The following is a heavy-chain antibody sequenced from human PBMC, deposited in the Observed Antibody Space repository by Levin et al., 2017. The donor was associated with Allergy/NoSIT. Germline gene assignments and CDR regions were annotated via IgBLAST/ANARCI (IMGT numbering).Heavy chain of an antibody. D-gene: IGHD6-19*01. V-gene: IGHV3-30-3*01. CDR3: ARGSLQWLVFGSFDY. Sequence: GGSLRLSCAASGFEFYGYSIHWVRQAPGKGLEWVAVISHGGTDTYYADSVKGRFTISRDNSRDTLYLQMNSLRAEDTAMYYCARGSLQWLVFGSFDYWGQGTLVTVSS. J-gene: IGHJ4*02. CDR1: GFEFYGYS. CDR2: ISHGGTDT.